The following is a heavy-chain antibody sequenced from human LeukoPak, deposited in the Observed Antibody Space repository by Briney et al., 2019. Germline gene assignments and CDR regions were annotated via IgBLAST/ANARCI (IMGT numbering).Heavy chain of an antibody. CDR1: GYSFTSYW. Sequence: GESLKISCKGSGYSFTSYWIGWVRQMPGKGLEWMGIIYPGDSDTRYSPSFQGQVTISADKSISTAYPQWSSLKASDTAMYYCARRGYCSGGSCYKRGVSFDYWGQGTLVTVSS. J-gene: IGHJ4*02. CDR2: IYPGDSDT. V-gene: IGHV5-51*01. D-gene: IGHD2-15*01. CDR3: ARRGYCSGGSCYKRGVSFDY.